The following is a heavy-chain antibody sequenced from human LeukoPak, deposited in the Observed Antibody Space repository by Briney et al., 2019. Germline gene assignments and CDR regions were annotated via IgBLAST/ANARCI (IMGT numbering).Heavy chain of an antibody. D-gene: IGHD3-22*01. Sequence: SETLSLTCTVSGGSISSGSYYWSWIRQPAGKGLEWIGRIYTSGSTNYNPSLKSRVTISVDTSKNQFSLKLSSVTAADTAVYYCAREIGCYYDIWGQGTLVTVSS. CDR3: AREIGCYYDI. J-gene: IGHJ4*02. V-gene: IGHV4-61*02. CDR2: IYTSGST. CDR1: GGSISSGSYY.